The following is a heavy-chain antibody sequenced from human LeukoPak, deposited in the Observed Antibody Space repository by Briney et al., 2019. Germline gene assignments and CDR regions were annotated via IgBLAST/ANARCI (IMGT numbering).Heavy chain of an antibody. J-gene: IGHJ5*02. CDR1: AYSISSGYY. V-gene: IGHV4-38-2*02. Sequence: ETLSLTCTVSAYSISSGYYWGWIRQPPGKGLEWIGSIYHSGRAYYNPSLKSRVTISVDTSKNQFSLKLSSVTAADTAVYYCARGGYYGSGNDFRFDPWGQGTLVTVSS. D-gene: IGHD3-10*01. CDR2: IYHSGRA. CDR3: ARGGYYGSGNDFRFDP.